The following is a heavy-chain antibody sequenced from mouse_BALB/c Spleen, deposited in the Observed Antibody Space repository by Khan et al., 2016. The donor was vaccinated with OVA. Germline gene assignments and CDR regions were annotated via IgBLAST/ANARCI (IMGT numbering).Heavy chain of an antibody. CDR1: GFAFSSYD. CDR2: ISNGGSYT. J-gene: IGHJ4*01. Sequence: EVKLVESGGGLVKPGGSLKLSCAASGFAFSSYDMSWVRQTPERRLEWVALISNGGSYTNYPDSVKGRFTISRDNARNTLYLQVSSLRSEDTASYYCARHGGFNPYFAIDYWGQGTSVTVSS. V-gene: IGHV5-9*02. CDR3: ARHGGFNPYFAIDY.